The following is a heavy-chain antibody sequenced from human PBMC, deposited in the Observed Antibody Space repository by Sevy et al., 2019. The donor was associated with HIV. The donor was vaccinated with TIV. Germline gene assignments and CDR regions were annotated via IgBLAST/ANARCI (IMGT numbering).Heavy chain of an antibody. CDR2: IYGSVST. J-gene: IGHJ4*02. CDR3: AREAKLGAPLGY. CDR1: GGSISLYY. D-gene: IGHD3-16*01. V-gene: IGHV4-4*07. Sequence: SETLSLTCTVSGGSISLYYWSWIRQPAGKGLEWIGHIYGSVSTSYNPSLKSRVTMSVDTSQNQISLKLTSVTAADTAVYYCAREAKLGAPLGYWGQGTLVTVSS.